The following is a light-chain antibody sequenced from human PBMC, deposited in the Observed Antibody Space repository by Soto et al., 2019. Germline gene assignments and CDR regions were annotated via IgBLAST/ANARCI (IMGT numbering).Light chain of an antibody. CDR3: QHDNSYSEA. J-gene: IGKJ1*01. Sequence: DISLTMSPSTLSASVRHRVTITCRASQSISNWLAWYQQKQGKAPKLLIYDASSLESGVPSRLSGSGSGTEFTLTISSLQPDDFASYYCQHDNSYSEAFGQGTKVDNK. V-gene: IGKV1-5*01. CDR1: QSISNW. CDR2: DAS.